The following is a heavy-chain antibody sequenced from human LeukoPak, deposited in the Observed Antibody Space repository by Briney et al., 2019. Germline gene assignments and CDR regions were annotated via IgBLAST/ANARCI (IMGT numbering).Heavy chain of an antibody. V-gene: IGHV4-39*07. CDR2: FYYTGST. CDR3: ARTKRYNWNDGRPGYYFDY. CDR1: GGSISSSGYY. J-gene: IGHJ4*02. Sequence: PSETLSLTCAVSGGSISSSGYYWGWIRQPPGKGLEWIGNFYYTGSTYYNPSLKSRVTISVDTSKNQFSLKLSSVTAADTAAYYCARTKRYNWNDGRPGYYFDYWGQGTLVTVSS. D-gene: IGHD1-20*01.